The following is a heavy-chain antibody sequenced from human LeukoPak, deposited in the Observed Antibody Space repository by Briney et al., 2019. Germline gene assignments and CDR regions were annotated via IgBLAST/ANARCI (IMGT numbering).Heavy chain of an antibody. Sequence: RRSLRLSCVASGFTFSSYAMHWVRRALGKGLEWVAVISYDGSNKYYADSVKGRFTISRDNSKNTLYLQMNSLRAEDTAVYYCARVMTTGTVDYWGQGTLVTVSS. D-gene: IGHD1-1*01. V-gene: IGHV3-30-3*01. CDR1: GFTFSSYA. CDR3: ARVMTTGTVDY. CDR2: ISYDGSNK. J-gene: IGHJ4*02.